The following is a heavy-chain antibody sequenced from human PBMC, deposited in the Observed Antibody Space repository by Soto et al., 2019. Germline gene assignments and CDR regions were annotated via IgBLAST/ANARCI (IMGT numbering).Heavy chain of an antibody. V-gene: IGHV1-18*01. Sequence: ASVKVSCKASGYTFTSYGISWVRQAPGQGLEWMGWISAYNGNTNYAQKLQGRVTMTTDTSTSTAYMELRGLRSDDTAVYYCARAHYYGSGSSNWFDPWGQGTLVTVSS. D-gene: IGHD3-10*01. CDR3: ARAHYYGSGSSNWFDP. CDR1: GYTFTSYG. CDR2: ISAYNGNT. J-gene: IGHJ5*02.